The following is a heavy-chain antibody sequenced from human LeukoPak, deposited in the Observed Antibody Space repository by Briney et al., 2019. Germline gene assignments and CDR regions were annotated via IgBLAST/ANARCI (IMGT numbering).Heavy chain of an antibody. D-gene: IGHD6-19*01. CDR2: INPNSGGT. Sequence: ASVKVSCKASGYTLIDYYMYWVRQAPGQGLEWMGWINPNSGGTNYAQKFQGRATMTRDTSISTAYMELSRLRSDDTAVYYCARRIAVAHTAPHAFDIWGQGTMVTVSS. CDR1: GYTLIDYY. CDR3: ARRIAVAHTAPHAFDI. J-gene: IGHJ3*02. V-gene: IGHV1-2*02.